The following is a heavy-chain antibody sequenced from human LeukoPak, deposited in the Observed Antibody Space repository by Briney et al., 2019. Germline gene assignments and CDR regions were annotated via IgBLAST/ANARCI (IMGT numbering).Heavy chain of an antibody. CDR2: IYYSGST. J-gene: IGHJ3*02. Sequence: SQTLSLTCTVSGGSISSGGYYWSWIRQHPGKGLEWIGYIYYSGSTYYNPSLKSRVTISVDTSKNQFSLKLSSVTAADTAVYYCARDPGIAAAGAFDIWGQGTVVTVSS. CDR3: ARDPGIAAAGAFDI. V-gene: IGHV4-31*03. D-gene: IGHD6-13*01. CDR1: GGSISSGGYY.